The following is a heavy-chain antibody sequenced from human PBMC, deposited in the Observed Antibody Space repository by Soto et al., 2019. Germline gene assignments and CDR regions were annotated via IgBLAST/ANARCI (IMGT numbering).Heavy chain of an antibody. V-gene: IGHV4-59*08. Sequence: SETLSLTCTVSGGSISSYYWSWIRQPPGKGLEWIGYIYYSGSTNYNPSLKSRVTISVDTSKNQFSLKLSSVTTADTAVYYCARRWGRTFDYWGQGTLVTVSS. CDR2: IYYSGST. D-gene: IGHD7-27*01. CDR3: ARRWGRTFDY. J-gene: IGHJ4*02. CDR1: GGSISSYY.